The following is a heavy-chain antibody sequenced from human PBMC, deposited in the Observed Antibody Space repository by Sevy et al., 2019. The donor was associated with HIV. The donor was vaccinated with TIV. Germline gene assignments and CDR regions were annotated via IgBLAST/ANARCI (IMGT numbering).Heavy chain of an antibody. V-gene: IGHV1-69*13. J-gene: IGHJ4*02. CDR1: GGTFSSYA. Sequence: ASVKVSCKASGGTFSSYAISWVRQAPGQGLEWMGGIIPIFGTANYAQKFQGRVTITADESTSTAYMELSSLRSEDTALYYCARDPYRGARFDYFDYWGQGTLVTVSS. D-gene: IGHD1-26*01. CDR3: ARDPYRGARFDYFDY. CDR2: IIPIFGTA.